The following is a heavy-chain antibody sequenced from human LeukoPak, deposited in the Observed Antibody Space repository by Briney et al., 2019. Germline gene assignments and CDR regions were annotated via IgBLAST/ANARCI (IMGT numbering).Heavy chain of an antibody. Sequence: SETLSLTCTVSGGSISSSSYYWGWIRQPPGKGLEWIGSIYYSGSTYYNPSLKSRVTISVDTSKNQFSLKLSSVTAADTAVYYCARDEWWFGPDIAARPSRDYYYYYMDVWGKGTTVNVSS. CDR2: IYYSGST. J-gene: IGHJ6*03. CDR1: GGSISSSSYY. D-gene: IGHD6-6*01. CDR3: ARDEWWFGPDIAARPSRDYYYYYMDV. V-gene: IGHV4-39*07.